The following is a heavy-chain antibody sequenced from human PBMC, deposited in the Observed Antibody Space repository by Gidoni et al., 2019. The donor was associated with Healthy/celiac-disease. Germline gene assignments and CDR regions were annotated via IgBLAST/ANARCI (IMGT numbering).Heavy chain of an antibody. Sequence: QVQLQESGPGLVKPSQTLSLTCTVSGGSISSGGYYWSWIRQHPGKGLEWIGYIYYSGSTSSNPSLKSRVTISVDTSKNQFSLKLSSVTAADTAVYYCASGGGDVYWYFDLWGRGTLVTVSS. V-gene: IGHV4-31*03. D-gene: IGHD3-16*01. CDR2: IYYSGST. CDR3: ASGGGDVYWYFDL. J-gene: IGHJ2*01. CDR1: GGSISSGGYY.